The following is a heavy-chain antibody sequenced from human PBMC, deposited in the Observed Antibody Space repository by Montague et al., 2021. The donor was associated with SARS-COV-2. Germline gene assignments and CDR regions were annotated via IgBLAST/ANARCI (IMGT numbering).Heavy chain of an antibody. J-gene: IGHJ5*02. Sequence: SETLSLTCTVSGGSISSYYWSWIRRPPGKGLEWIGYIYYSGSTNYNPSXXSRVTMSVDTSKNQFSLKLSSVTAADTAVYYCARHGNTMVRGVIINEGWFDPWGQGTLVTVSS. CDR3: ARHGNTMVRGVIINEGWFDP. CDR1: GGSISSYY. V-gene: IGHV4-59*08. D-gene: IGHD3-10*01. CDR2: IYYSGST.